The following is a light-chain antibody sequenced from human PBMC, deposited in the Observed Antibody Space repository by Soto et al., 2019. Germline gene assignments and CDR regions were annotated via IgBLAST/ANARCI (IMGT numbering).Light chain of an antibody. CDR1: SGHSTYA. Sequence: QLVLTQSPSASASLGASVKLTCTLSSGHSTYAIAWHQQQPEKGPRYLMRVNSDGSHTKGDWIPDRLPGSSSGAERYLTISSLQSEDEADYYCQTWATGIVVFGGGTKLTVL. J-gene: IGLJ3*02. V-gene: IGLV4-69*01. CDR3: QTWATGIVV. CDR2: VNSDGSH.